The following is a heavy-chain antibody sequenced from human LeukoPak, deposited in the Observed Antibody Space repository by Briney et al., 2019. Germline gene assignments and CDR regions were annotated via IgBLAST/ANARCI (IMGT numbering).Heavy chain of an antibody. CDR2: ITAGGGT. J-gene: IGHJ3*01. CDR3: AKDPNGDYVGAFDS. D-gene: IGHD4-17*01. V-gene: IGHV3-23*01. Sequence: GGSLRLSCAASGLTFSNYAMTWVRQAPGKGLEWVSSITAGGGTSYTDSVKGRFTVYGDNSKNALYLQMNSLRAGDTALYYCAKDPNGDYVGAFDSWGQGTMVTASS. CDR1: GLTFSNYA.